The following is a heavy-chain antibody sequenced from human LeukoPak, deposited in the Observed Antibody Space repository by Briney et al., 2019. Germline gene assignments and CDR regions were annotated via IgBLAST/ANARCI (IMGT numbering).Heavy chain of an antibody. V-gene: IGHV4-59*01. D-gene: IGHD3-3*01. J-gene: IGHJ3*02. CDR1: GGSISSYY. Sequence: SETLSLTCTVSGGSISSYYWSWIRQPPGKGLEWIGYIYYNENTNYNPSLKSRVTISVDTSKNQFSLKLSSVTAADTAVYYCARSKDDFWSVSGNAFDIWGQGTMVTVSS. CDR3: ARSKDDFWSVSGNAFDI. CDR2: IYYNENT.